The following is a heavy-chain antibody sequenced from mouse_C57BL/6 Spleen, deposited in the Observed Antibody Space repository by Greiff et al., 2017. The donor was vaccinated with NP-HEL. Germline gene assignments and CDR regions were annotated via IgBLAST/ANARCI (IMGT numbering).Heavy chain of an antibody. CDR3: ARTGTAPFDY. D-gene: IGHD4-1*01. V-gene: IGHV14-3*01. CDR2: IDPANGNT. CDR1: DFNIKNTY. Sequence: VQLQQSVAELVRPGASVKLSCTASDFNIKNTYMHWVKQRPEQGLEWIGGIDPANGNTKYASKFQGKATLTAGTSSNTAHLHLSSLTSDDTAIYYCARTGTAPFDYWGQGTTLTVSS. J-gene: IGHJ2*01.